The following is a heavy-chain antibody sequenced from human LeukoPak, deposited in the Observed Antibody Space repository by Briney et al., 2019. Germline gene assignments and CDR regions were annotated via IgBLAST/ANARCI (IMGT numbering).Heavy chain of an antibody. V-gene: IGHV3-23*01. D-gene: IGHD6-19*01. CDR2: IFGSGGSA. CDR3: GKTTTGYSSGQKPAWPVDY. Sequence: GGSLRLSCEASGFTFGSYTMYWVRQAPGKGLEWVAGIFGSGGSAHYADSAKGRFTISRDNSKNTVYLQINSLRAEDTAVYYCGKTTTGYSSGQKPAWPVDYWGQGTLVTVSS. CDR1: GFTFGSYT. J-gene: IGHJ4*02.